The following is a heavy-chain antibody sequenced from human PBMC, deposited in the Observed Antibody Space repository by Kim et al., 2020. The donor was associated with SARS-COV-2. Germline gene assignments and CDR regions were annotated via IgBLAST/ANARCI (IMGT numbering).Heavy chain of an antibody. J-gene: IGHJ6*02. D-gene: IGHD1-1*01. CDR1: GYTFTGYY. CDR3: ARDLATTTSIGYYYYYGMDV. CDR2: INPNSGGT. Sequence: ASVKVSCKASGYTFTGYYMHWVRQAPGQGLEWMGRINPNSGGTNYAQKFQGRVTMTGDTSISTAYMELSRLRSDDTAVYYCARDLATTTSIGYYYYYGMDVWGQGTTVTVS. V-gene: IGHV1-2*06.